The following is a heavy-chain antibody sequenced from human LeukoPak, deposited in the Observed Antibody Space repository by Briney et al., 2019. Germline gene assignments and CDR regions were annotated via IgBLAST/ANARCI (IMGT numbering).Heavy chain of an antibody. V-gene: IGHV3-64*01. Sequence: GGSLRLSCAASGFTLSGYVMHWVRQAPGKGPESVSAISPDGGSTYYANSVKGRFTISRDNSKNTLYLQMGSLTTEDMAVYHCARENPQGGSDYWGQGTLVTVSS. D-gene: IGHD5-12*01. CDR1: GFTLSGYV. J-gene: IGHJ4*02. CDR3: ARENPQGGSDY. CDR2: ISPDGGST.